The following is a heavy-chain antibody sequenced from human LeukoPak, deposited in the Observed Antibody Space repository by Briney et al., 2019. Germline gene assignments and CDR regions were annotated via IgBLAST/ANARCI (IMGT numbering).Heavy chain of an antibody. CDR3: ARRYCSGTSCYSDY. J-gene: IGHJ4*02. CDR2: INPNGGGT. CDR1: GYTFTGYY. V-gene: IGHV1-2*02. Sequence: ASVKVSCKASGYTFTGYYIHWMRQAPGQGLEWMGWINPNGGGTNYAQKFQGRVTMTRDTSISTAYMELTRLRSDDTAVYYCARRYCSGTSCYSDYWGQGTLVTVSS. D-gene: IGHD2-2*02.